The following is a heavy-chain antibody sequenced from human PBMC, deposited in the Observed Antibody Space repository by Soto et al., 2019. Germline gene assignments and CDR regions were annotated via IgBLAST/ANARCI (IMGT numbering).Heavy chain of an antibody. CDR2: ISYDGSNK. CDR1: GFTFSSYA. Sequence: QVQLVESGGGVVQPGRSLRLSCAASGFTFSSYAMHWVRQAPGKGLEWVAVISYDGSNKYYADSVKGRFTISRDNSKNTLYLQMNSLRAEDTAVYYCAKDGEDIVVVVAATHFDYWGQGTLVTVSS. D-gene: IGHD2-15*01. V-gene: IGHV3-30*04. J-gene: IGHJ4*02. CDR3: AKDGEDIVVVVAATHFDY.